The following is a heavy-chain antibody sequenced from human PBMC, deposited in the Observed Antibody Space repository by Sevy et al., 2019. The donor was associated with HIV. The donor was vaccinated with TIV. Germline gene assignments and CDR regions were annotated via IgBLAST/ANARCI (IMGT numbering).Heavy chain of an antibody. J-gene: IGHJ4*02. CDR2: ISNSGTSM. D-gene: IGHD4-17*01. CDR1: GFTFSSYE. Sequence: GGSLRLSCVASGFTFSSYEMNWVRQAPGKGLEWVSYISNSGTSMYYSDSVKGRFTISRDNARNSLYLQMNSLRAEDTVVYYCARDLPPSATTVAHFDCWGQGTLVTVSS. CDR3: ARDLPPSATTVAHFDC. V-gene: IGHV3-48*03.